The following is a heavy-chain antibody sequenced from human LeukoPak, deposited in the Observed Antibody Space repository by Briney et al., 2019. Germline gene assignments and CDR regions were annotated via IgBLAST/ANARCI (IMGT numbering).Heavy chain of an antibody. Sequence: SETLSLTCAVYGGSFSGYYWSWIRQPPGKGLEWIGEINHSGSTNYNPSLKSRVTISVDTSKNQFSLKLSSVTAADTAVYYCARGTPPYSYYYGSRAWSFDPWGQGTLVTVSS. CDR3: ARGTPPYSYYYGSRAWSFDP. V-gene: IGHV4-34*01. CDR2: INHSGST. D-gene: IGHD3-10*01. J-gene: IGHJ5*02. CDR1: GGSFSGYY.